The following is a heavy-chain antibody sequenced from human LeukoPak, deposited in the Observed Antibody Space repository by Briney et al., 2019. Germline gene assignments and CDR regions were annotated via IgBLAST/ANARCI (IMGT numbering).Heavy chain of an antibody. D-gene: IGHD4-23*01. Sequence: GGSLRLSCAASGFTLSSYWMSWVRQAPGKGLEWVANIKQDGSEKYYVDSVKGRFTISRDNTKNSLYLQMNSLRAEDTAVYYCVRGNDYGGPHYWGQGTLVTVPS. CDR3: VRGNDYGGPHY. CDR2: IKQDGSEK. J-gene: IGHJ4*02. V-gene: IGHV3-7*01. CDR1: GFTLSSYW.